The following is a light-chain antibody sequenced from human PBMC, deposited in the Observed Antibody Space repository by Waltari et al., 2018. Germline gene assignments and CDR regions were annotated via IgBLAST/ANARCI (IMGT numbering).Light chain of an antibody. J-gene: IGLJ3*02. Sequence: QSALTQPASVSGSPGQSITISCTGTSSDVGFYNYVSWYQQHPGKAPKLMIYDVSERPSGVSNRFSGSKSGNTASLTISGLQAEDEADYYCNSYARSSSWVFGGGTKLTVL. V-gene: IGLV2-14*01. CDR3: NSYARSSSWV. CDR1: SSDVGFYNY. CDR2: DVS.